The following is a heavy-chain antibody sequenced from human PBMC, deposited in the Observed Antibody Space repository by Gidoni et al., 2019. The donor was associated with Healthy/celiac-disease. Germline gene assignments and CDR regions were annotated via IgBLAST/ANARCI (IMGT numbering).Heavy chain of an antibody. V-gene: IGHV3-23*01. CDR1: GFTFSSYA. D-gene: IGHD3-3*01. J-gene: IGHJ4*02. CDR2: ISGSGGST. Sequence: EVELLESGGGLVQDGGSLSLSCAATGFTFSSYAMSWVRQAPGKGLEWVAAISGSGGSTYYADSVKCRFTISRDNSKNTLYLQMNSLRAEDTAVYYCAKRYSDFWSGYDYWGQGPLVTVSS. CDR3: AKRYSDFWSGYDY.